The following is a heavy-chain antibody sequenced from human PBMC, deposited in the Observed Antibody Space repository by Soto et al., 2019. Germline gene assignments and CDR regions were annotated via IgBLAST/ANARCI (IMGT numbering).Heavy chain of an antibody. V-gene: IGHV3-7*01. CDR1: GFTFSSYW. CDR3: ARDPSIVLVPAATYYYYYGMDV. D-gene: IGHD2-2*01. J-gene: IGHJ6*02. Sequence: GGSLRLSCAASGFTFSSYWMSWVRQAPGKGLEWVANVKQDGSEKYYVDSVKGRFTISRDNAKNSLYLQMNSLRAEDTAVYYCARDPSIVLVPAATYYYYYGMDVWGQGTTVTVSS. CDR2: VKQDGSEK.